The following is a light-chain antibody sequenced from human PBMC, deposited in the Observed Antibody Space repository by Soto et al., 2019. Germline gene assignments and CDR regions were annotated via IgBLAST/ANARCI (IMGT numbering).Light chain of an antibody. CDR2: DNN. Sequence: QSVFTQPPSVSAAPGQKVTISCSGSSSNIGNNYVSWYQQLPGTAPKLLIYDNNKRPSGIPDRFSGSKSGTSATLGITGLQTGDEADYYCGTWDSGRRAGVVVEGTKVTVL. CDR3: GTWDSGRRAGV. CDR1: SSNIGNNY. J-gene: IGLJ2*01. V-gene: IGLV1-51*01.